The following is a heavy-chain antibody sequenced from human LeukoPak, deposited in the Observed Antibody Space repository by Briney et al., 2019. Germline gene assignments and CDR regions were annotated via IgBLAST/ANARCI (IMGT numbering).Heavy chain of an antibody. CDR2: IYYSGST. D-gene: IGHD3-10*01. CDR3: IRENPQQGSEDY. Sequence: SETLSLTCTVSGASISSGSYYWGWIRQPPGKGLEWIGTIYYSGSTYYNPSLKSRLTISVDTSRNQFSLRLSSVSAADTAVYYCIRENPQQGSEDYWGQGTLVTVS. CDR1: GASISSGSYY. V-gene: IGHV4-39*07. J-gene: IGHJ4*02.